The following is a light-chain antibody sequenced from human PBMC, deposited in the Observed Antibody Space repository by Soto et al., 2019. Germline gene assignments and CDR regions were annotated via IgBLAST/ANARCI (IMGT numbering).Light chain of an antibody. V-gene: IGLV2-14*01. Sequence: QSALTQPASVSGSPGQSITISCTGTSSDVGGYNYVSWYQQHPGKAPKLMIYDVSNRPSGVSNRFSGSKSGNTASLTISGLQAEDEADYYCSSYTSNSILCVFGTGTKVTVL. CDR1: SSDVGGYNY. CDR3: SSYTSNSILCV. CDR2: DVS. J-gene: IGLJ1*01.